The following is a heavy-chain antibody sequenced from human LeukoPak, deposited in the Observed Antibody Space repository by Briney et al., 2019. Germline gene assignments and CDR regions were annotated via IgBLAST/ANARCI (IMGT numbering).Heavy chain of an antibody. CDR2: FDPEDGET. CDR3: ATDPSNYYDSSGYPH. V-gene: IGHV1-24*01. D-gene: IGHD3-22*01. Sequence: AASVKVSCKVSGYTLTELSMYWVRQAPGKGLEWMGGFDPEDGETIYAQKFQGRVTMTEDTSTDTAYMELSSLRSEDTAVYYCATDPSNYYDSSGYPHWGQGTLVTVSS. J-gene: IGHJ4*02. CDR1: GYTLTELS.